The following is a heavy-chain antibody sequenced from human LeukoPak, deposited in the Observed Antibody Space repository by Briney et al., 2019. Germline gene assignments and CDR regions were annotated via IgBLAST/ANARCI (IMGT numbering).Heavy chain of an antibody. V-gene: IGHV4-4*07. CDR3: ARVRRIGASLGWFDP. Sequence: PSETLSLTCTVSGGSISYFYWSWIRQPAGKGLEWIGRIYTSGSTNYNPSLKSRVTMSVDTSKNQFSLKLSSVTAADTAVYYCARVRRIGASLGWFDPWGQGTLVTVSS. D-gene: IGHD5-12*01. J-gene: IGHJ5*02. CDR1: GGSISYFY. CDR2: IYTSGST.